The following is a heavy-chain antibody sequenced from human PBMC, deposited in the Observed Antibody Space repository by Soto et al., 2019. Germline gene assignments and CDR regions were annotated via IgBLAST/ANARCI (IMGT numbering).Heavy chain of an antibody. CDR2: ISAVNDTP. D-gene: IGHD1-26*01. V-gene: IGHV3-23*01. CDR3: AKVVARCVGGMDV. J-gene: IGHJ6*02. CDR1: GFTFNTYA. Sequence: SLRLSCAVVGFTFNTYAMGWVRQAPGKGLEWVSVISAVNDTPYYAYSVRGRFTISRDDSKNTLYLQMDTLRAEDTAIYYCAKVVARCVGGMDVWGQGTTVTVSS.